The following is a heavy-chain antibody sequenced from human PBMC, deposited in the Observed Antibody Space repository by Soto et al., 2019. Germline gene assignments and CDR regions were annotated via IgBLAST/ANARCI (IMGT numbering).Heavy chain of an antibody. J-gene: IGHJ4*02. V-gene: IGHV3-21*01. Sequence: EVQLVESGGGLVKPGGSLRLSCAASGFTFSSYSMNWVRQAPGKGLEWVSSISSSSSYIYYADSVKGRFTISRDNAKNSLYLKMNSLRAEDTAVYYCARGRMTTVTTKDYWGQGTLVTVSS. CDR3: ARGRMTTVTTKDY. CDR1: GFTFSSYS. CDR2: ISSSSSYI. D-gene: IGHD4-17*01.